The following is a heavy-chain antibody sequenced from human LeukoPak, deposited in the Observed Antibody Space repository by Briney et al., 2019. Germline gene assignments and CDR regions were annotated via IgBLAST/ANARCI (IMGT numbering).Heavy chain of an antibody. V-gene: IGHV3-30*02. CDR2: IRYDASNK. J-gene: IGHJ3*02. D-gene: IGHD2-15*01. CDR1: GFTFSSFG. CDR3: AKDKGYCSGGSCYPAAFDI. Sequence: GGSLRLSCAASGFTFSSFGMHWVRQAPGKGLEWVAFIRYDASNKYYADSVKGRFTISRDNSKNTLYLQMNSLRAEDTAVYYCAKDKGYCSGGSCYPAAFDIWGQGTMVTVSS.